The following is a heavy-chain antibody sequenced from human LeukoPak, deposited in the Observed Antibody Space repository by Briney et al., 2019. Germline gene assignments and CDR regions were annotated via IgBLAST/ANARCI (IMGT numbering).Heavy chain of an antibody. Sequence: GGSLRLSCAASGFTFSSYSMNWVRQAPGKGLEWVSSISSSSSYIYYADSVKGRFTVSRDNAKNSLYLQMNSLRAEDTAVYYCARDGEDWGFPVDPWGQGTLVTVSS. CDR2: ISSSSSYI. CDR1: GFTFSSYS. D-gene: IGHD3/OR15-3a*01. CDR3: ARDGEDWGFPVDP. J-gene: IGHJ5*02. V-gene: IGHV3-21*01.